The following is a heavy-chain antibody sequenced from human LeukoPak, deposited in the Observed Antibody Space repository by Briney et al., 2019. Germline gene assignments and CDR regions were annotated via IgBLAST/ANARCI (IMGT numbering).Heavy chain of an antibody. CDR1: GFTVSSKY. CDR3: AKALTSGWYLDAFNI. CDR2: LYSNGNT. V-gene: IGHV3-66*03. J-gene: IGHJ3*02. Sequence: GGSLRLSCAASGFTVSSKYMSWVRQAPGKGLEWVSTLYSNGNTFYADSVKGRFTISRDNSKNTLFLEMNSLRAEDTAVYYCAKALTSGWYLDAFNIWGQGTMVTVSS. D-gene: IGHD6-19*01.